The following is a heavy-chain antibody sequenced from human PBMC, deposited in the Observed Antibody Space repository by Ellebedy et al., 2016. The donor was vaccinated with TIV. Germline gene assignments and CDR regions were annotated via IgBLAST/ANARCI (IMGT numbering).Heavy chain of an antibody. J-gene: IGHJ5*02. Sequence: GESLKISXAASGFTFSSYAMHWVRQAPGKGLEWVAVISYDGSNKYYADSVKGRFTISRDKNTLYLQMKSLRVEDTAVYYCAREGDYYGSGSSPRWFDPWGQGTLVTVSS. CDR1: GFTFSSYA. CDR3: AREGDYYGSGSSPRWFDP. CDR2: ISYDGSNK. D-gene: IGHD3-10*01. V-gene: IGHV3-30*04.